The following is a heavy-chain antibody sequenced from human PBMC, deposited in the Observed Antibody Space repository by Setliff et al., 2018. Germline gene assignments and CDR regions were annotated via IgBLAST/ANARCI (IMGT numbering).Heavy chain of an antibody. CDR1: GFTLSSSN. CDR3: SRDGNNWNDLDY. CDR2: ITSSSTGI. V-gene: IGHV3-48*01. D-gene: IGHD1-20*01. J-gene: IGHJ4*01. Sequence: PGGSLRLSCAGSGFTLSSSNMAWVRKAPGKGPEWFSYITSSSTGIWYADSVKGRFTISRDNAENSLYLQMNSLRVEDTAVYYCSRDGNNWNDLDYWGHGTLVTVSS.